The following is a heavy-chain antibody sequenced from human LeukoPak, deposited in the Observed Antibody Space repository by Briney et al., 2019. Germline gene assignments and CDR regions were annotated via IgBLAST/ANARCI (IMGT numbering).Heavy chain of an antibody. J-gene: IGHJ3*02. D-gene: IGHD4-11*01. V-gene: IGHV3-11*04. Sequence: SVGSLRLSCAASGFTFSDYYMTWIRQAPGKGLEWVSYISSSSSTKFYADSVKGRFSISRDNAKNSLYLQMNSLRAEDTAVYYCATQKLTTGPRDAFDIWGQGTMVTVSS. CDR2: ISSSSSTK. CDR1: GFTFSDYY. CDR3: ATQKLTTGPRDAFDI.